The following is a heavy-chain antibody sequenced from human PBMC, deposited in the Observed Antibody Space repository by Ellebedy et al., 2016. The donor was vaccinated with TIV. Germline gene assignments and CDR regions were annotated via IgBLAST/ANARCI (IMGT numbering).Heavy chain of an antibody. CDR1: GFSVNSYS. CDR3: ARNYGDYDPFFDY. D-gene: IGHD4-17*01. J-gene: IGHJ4*02. V-gene: IGHV3-48*01. Sequence: GESLKISCAASGFSVNSYSMNWVRQAPGKGLEWVSYISSRSSTIYYADSVKGRFTISRDNGKNSLYLQMNSLRAEDTAVYYCARNYGDYDPFFDYWGQGTLVTVSS. CDR2: ISSRSSTI.